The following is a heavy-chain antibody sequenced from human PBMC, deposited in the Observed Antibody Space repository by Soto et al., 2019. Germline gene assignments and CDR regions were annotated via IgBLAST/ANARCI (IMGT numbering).Heavy chain of an antibody. J-gene: IGHJ6*01. Sequence: NPVGSLRLSCEASGFFFSDYYMSWIRHSPGKGLETLCYISGTGDTTSYADSVKGRFTISRDNAKNSLFLHLNSLSAGDTAVYYCAIGGGKIYYSGMHVWGQGTTVSVSS. CDR3: AIGGGKIYYSGMHV. D-gene: IGHD3-3*01. CDR2: ISGTGDTT. CDR1: GFFFSDYY. V-gene: IGHV3-11*01.